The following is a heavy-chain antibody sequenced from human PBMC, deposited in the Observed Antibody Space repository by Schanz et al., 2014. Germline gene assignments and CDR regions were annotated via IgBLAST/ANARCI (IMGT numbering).Heavy chain of an antibody. D-gene: IGHD2-2*01. Sequence: QVQLVQSGAEVKKPGSSVKVSCKASGGTFSSFAIFWVRQAPGQGLEWMGLINPIDGSTTYVWGFHGRLTMTRDTSTTTVYMDLSTLRSEDTAVYYCARGSCTASGCYDAFDLWGQGTLVTVSS. CDR1: GGTFSSFA. CDR3: ARGSCTASGCYDAFDL. CDR2: INPIDGST. V-gene: IGHV1-46*01. J-gene: IGHJ3*01.